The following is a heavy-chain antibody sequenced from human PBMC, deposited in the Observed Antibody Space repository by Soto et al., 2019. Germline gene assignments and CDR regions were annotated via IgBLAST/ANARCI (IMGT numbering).Heavy chain of an antibody. CDR2: MYRSGST. Sequence: SETLSLTCTVSGDSISSDGYYWSWIRQHPGKGLEWIGYMYRSGSTYYNPSLKNRLVISADTPKNQFTLKLSFVSAADTAVYYCSSPRKGYGMDVWGQGTTVTVSS. CDR1: GDSISSDGYY. D-gene: IGHD6-13*01. CDR3: SSPRKGYGMDV. J-gene: IGHJ6*02. V-gene: IGHV4-31*03.